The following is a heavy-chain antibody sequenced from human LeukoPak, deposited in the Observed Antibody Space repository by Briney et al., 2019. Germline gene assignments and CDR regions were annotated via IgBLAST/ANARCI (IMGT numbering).Heavy chain of an antibody. V-gene: IGHV5-51*01. CDR3: ARRGGTPFYDY. CDR1: GYYFTDYW. CDR2: IRADSQI. D-gene: IGHD1-14*01. Sequence: GESLKISCKTSGYYFTDYWIGWGRQKPGKGLEWMGIIRADSQITYIPSFQGQVTFSADRSKDTAYLRWSSLKASDTAMYYCARRGGTPFYDYWGQGTLVTVSP. J-gene: IGHJ4*02.